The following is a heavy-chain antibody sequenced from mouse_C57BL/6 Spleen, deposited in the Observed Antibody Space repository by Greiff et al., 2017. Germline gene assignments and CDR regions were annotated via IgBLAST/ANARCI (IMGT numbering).Heavy chain of an antibody. Sequence: QVHVKQSGAELVRPGASVTLSCKASGYTFTDYEMHWVKQTPVHGLEWIGAIDPETGGTAYNQKFKGKAILTADKSSSTAYMELRSLTSEDSAVYYCTRFYYYGSDYWGQGTTLTVSS. CDR2: IDPETGGT. J-gene: IGHJ2*01. CDR3: TRFYYYGSDY. V-gene: IGHV1-15*01. CDR1: GYTFTDYE. D-gene: IGHD1-1*01.